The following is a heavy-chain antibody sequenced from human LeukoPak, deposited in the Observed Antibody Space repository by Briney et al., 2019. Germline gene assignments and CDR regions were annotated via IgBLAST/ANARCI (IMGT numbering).Heavy chain of an antibody. CDR2: INTNTGNP. CDR1: GYTFTSYY. J-gene: IGHJ3*02. CDR3: ARGPTRRLDAFDI. D-gene: IGHD2-21*02. V-gene: IGHV7-4-1*01. Sequence: ASVNVSCKASGYTFTSYYMHWVRQAPGQGLEWMGWINTNTGNPTYAQGFTGRFVFSLDTSVSTAYLQICSLKAEDTAVYYCARGPTRRLDAFDIWGQGTMVTVSS.